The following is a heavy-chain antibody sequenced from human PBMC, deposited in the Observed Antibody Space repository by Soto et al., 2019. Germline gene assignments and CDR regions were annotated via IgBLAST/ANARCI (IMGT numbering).Heavy chain of an antibody. J-gene: IGHJ4*02. CDR3: ARGSSVAFDY. Sequence: QVQLVQSGAEVKKPGASVKVSCKASGYTFTDYYLHWVRQAPGQGLEWMGFINPSGGSTTYLQKFQGRVTMTRDTSTGTVYMDLSSLTSEDTVVYYCARGSSVAFDYWGQGTLVTVSS. CDR2: INPSGGST. V-gene: IGHV1-46*01. D-gene: IGHD2-21*01. CDR1: GYTFTDYY.